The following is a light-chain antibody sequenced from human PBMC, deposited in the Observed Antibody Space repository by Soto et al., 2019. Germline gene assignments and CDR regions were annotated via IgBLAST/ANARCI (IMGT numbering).Light chain of an antibody. CDR2: QVT. Sequence: QSALTQPASVSGSPGQSITISCTGTSSDVGGYYYVSWYQHHPGKAPKLIIYQVTSRPSGVSNRFSASKSGNTASLTISALQAEDEALYYCCSYSSSSTFYVFGRGSKVT. J-gene: IGLJ1*01. CDR3: CSYSSSSTFYV. V-gene: IGLV2-14*01. CDR1: SSDVGGYYY.